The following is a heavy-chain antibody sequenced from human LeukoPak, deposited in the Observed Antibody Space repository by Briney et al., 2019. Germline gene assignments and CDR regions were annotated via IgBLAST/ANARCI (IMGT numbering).Heavy chain of an antibody. J-gene: IGHJ6*02. Sequence: SVKVSCKASRGTFSSYAISWVRQAPGQGLEWMGGIIPIFGTANYAQKFQGRVTITTDESTSTAYMELSSLRSEDTAVYYCARGREEEAYGMDVWGQGTTVTVSS. D-gene: IGHD1-26*01. CDR1: RGTFSSYA. CDR2: IIPIFGTA. V-gene: IGHV1-69*05. CDR3: ARGREEEAYGMDV.